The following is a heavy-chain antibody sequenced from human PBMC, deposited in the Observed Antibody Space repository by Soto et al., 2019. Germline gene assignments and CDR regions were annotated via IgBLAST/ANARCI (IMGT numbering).Heavy chain of an antibody. V-gene: IGHV1-18*01. J-gene: IGHJ5*02. Sequence: QVQLVQSGAEVKKPGATVKVSCEASGYTFTSYGISWVRQAPGQGLEWMGWISAYNGNTNYAQKLQGRVTMTTDTSTSTAYMELRSLRSDDTAVYYCARDEGYTIPFGWFDPWGQGTLVTVSS. CDR2: ISAYNGNT. CDR1: GYTFTSYG. D-gene: IGHD1-1*01. CDR3: ARDEGYTIPFGWFDP.